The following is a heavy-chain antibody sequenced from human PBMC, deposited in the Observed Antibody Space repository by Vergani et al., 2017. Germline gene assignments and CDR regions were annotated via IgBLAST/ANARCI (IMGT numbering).Heavy chain of an antibody. Sequence: QVQLVQSGAEVKKPGASVKVSCKASGYTFTGYYMHWVRQAPGQGLEWMGWINPNSGGTNYAQKFQGRVTMTRDTSISTAYTELSRLRSDDTAVYYCARKLSEYDFWRGGFDYWGQGTLVTVSS. D-gene: IGHD3-3*01. V-gene: IGHV1-2*02. CDR3: ARKLSEYDFWRGGFDY. J-gene: IGHJ4*02. CDR2: INPNSGGT. CDR1: GYTFTGYY.